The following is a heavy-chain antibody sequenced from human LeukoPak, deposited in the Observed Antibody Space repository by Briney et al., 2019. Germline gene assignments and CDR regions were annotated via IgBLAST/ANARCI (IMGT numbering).Heavy chain of an antibody. J-gene: IGHJ6*02. V-gene: IGHV3-30*18. D-gene: IGHD5-24*01. CDR2: ISYDGSNI. CDR3: AKDDGYYYYGMDV. CDR1: GFTFSSYS. Sequence: GGSLRLSCAASGFTFSSYSMHWVRQAPGKGLEWVAVISYDGSNIYYADSVKGRFIISRDNSKNTLYLQMNSLRAEDTAVFYCAKDDGYYYYGMDVWGQGTTVTVSS.